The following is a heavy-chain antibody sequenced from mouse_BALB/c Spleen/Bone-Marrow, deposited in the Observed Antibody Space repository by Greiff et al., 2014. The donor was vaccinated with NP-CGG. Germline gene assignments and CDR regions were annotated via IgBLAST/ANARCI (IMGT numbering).Heavy chain of an antibody. CDR1: GYSITSDYA. CDR2: ISYSGST. CDR3: ASPLLFAY. V-gene: IGHV3-2*02. Sequence: VQLKESGPGLVKPSQSLSLTCTVTGYSITSDYAWNWIRQFPGNKLEWMGHISYSGSTSYNPSLKSRISITRDTSKNQFFLQLNSVTTEDTATYYCASPLLFAYWGQGTLVTVSA. J-gene: IGHJ3*01. D-gene: IGHD2-3*01.